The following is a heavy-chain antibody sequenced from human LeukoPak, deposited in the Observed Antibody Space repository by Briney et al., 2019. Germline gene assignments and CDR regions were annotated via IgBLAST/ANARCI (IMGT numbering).Heavy chain of an antibody. D-gene: IGHD1-26*01. V-gene: IGHV4-59*08. CDR1: GGSISSYY. Sequence: SETLSPTCTVSGGSISSYYWSWIRQPPGKGLEWIGYIYHSGITYYNSSFKSRVTISVDTSKNQFSLKLSSVTAADTAVYYCARHSGSYPLDYWGQGTLVTVSS. J-gene: IGHJ4*02. CDR2: IYHSGIT. CDR3: ARHSGSYPLDY.